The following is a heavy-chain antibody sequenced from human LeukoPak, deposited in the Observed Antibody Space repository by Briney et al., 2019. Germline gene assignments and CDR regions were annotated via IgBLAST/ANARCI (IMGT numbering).Heavy chain of an antibody. V-gene: IGHV4-39*01. CDR3: ARLSCGGGSCYSGKGNLDY. CDR2: VNYSGTS. D-gene: IGHD2-15*01. J-gene: IGHJ4*02. Sequence: WVRQPPGKGLEWIATVNYSGTSYYNSSLNSRVTISIDTSKNQFSLTLSSLTAADTAIYNCARLSCGGGSCYSGKGNLDYWGQGTLVTVSS.